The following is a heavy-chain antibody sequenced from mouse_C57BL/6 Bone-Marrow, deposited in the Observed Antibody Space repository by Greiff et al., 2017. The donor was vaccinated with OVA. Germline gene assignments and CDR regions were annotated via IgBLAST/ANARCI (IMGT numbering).Heavy chain of an antibody. CDR2: IHPNSGST. D-gene: IGHD3-2*02. Sequence: QVQLQQPGAELVKPGASVKLSCKASGYTFTSYWMHWVKQRPGQGLEWIGMIHPNSGSTNYNEKFKSKATLTVDKSSSTAYMQLSSLTSEDSAVYYCARRGLDSSGYFHFAYWGQGTLVTVSA. CDR3: ARRGLDSSGYFHFAY. V-gene: IGHV1-64*01. J-gene: IGHJ3*01. CDR1: GYTFTSYW.